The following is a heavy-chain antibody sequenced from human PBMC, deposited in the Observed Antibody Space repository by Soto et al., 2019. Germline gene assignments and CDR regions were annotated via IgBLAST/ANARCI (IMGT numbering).Heavy chain of an antibody. V-gene: IGHV4-30-4*08. CDR3: ARDLWVEPELYYYGMDV. Sequence: PSETLSLTCSVSGASVSSGSYYWSWIRQPPGKGLEWIGHIFYSGTTYYNPSLKSRLTISVDTSKNHFSLRLTSVTAADTAVYYCARDLWVEPELYYYGMDVWGQGTTVTVSS. J-gene: IGHJ6*02. CDR1: GASVSSGSYY. D-gene: IGHD1-1*01. CDR2: IFYSGTT.